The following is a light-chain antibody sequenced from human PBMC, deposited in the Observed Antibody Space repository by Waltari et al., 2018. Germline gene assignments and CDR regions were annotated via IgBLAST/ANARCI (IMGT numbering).Light chain of an antibody. Sequence: IVLTQSPGTLSLSPGARATLSCRASQSVGRSLAWYQQRPGRAPRLLIYDASNRATGIPDRFSGSGFGTDFSLTISRLEPEDFAVYYCQKYERLPATFGQGTKVEIK. V-gene: IGKV3-20*01. CDR1: QSVGRS. CDR3: QKYERLPAT. CDR2: DAS. J-gene: IGKJ1*01.